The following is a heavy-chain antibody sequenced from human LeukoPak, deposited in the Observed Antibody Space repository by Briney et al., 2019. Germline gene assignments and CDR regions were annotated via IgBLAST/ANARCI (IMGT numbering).Heavy chain of an antibody. CDR1: GFTFSSYA. CDR2: IRGSGGST. D-gene: IGHD2-2*01. V-gene: IGHV3-23*01. Sequence: GGSLRLSCAASGFTFSSYAMSWVRQAPGKGLEWVSAIRGSGGSTYYADSVKGRFTISRDNSKNTLYLQMNSLRAEDTAVYYCAKDRSGCSSTSCYFGRWFDPWGQGTLVTVSS. J-gene: IGHJ5*02. CDR3: AKDRSGCSSTSCYFGRWFDP.